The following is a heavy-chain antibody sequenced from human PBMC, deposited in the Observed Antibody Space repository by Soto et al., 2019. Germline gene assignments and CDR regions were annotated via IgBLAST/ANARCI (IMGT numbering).Heavy chain of an antibody. CDR1: GGSISSSSYY. J-gene: IGHJ4*02. Sequence: SETLSLTCTVSGGSISSSSYYWGWIRQPPGKGLEWIGSIYYSGSTYYNPSLKSRVTISVDTSKNQFSLKLSSVTAADTAVYYCARLPDIVVDYWGQGTLVTVSS. CDR3: ARLPDIVVDY. CDR2: IYYSGST. V-gene: IGHV4-39*01. D-gene: IGHD5-12*01.